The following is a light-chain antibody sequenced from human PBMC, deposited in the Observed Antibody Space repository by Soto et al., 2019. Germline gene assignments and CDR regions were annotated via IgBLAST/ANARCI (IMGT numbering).Light chain of an antibody. CDR3: QSYDSSLSGVV. Sequence: QYVLTQPPSVSGAPGQKITISCTGSSSNTGAGYDVHWYQLLPGTAPKLLIQGNSNRPSGVPDRFSGSRSGTSASLAITGLQPEDEADYYCQSYDSSLSGVVFGGGTKLTVL. J-gene: IGLJ2*01. CDR1: SSNTGAGYD. CDR2: GNS. V-gene: IGLV1-40*01.